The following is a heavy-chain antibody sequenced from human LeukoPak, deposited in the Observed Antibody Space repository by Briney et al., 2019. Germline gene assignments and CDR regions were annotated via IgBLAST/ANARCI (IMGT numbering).Heavy chain of an antibody. CDR2: MRATSGIT. V-gene: IGHV3-23*01. Sequence: PGGSLRLSCAASGSSIYNYAMIWVRQAPGKGLDWVSDMRATSGITYYADSVKGRFTISRDNSNNIVSLQIKNLKGDHTAIYYCARDSDFYDYFTFYAMDVWGLGTTVTVSS. CDR1: GSSIYNYA. D-gene: IGHD3-3*01. J-gene: IGHJ6*01. CDR3: ARDSDFYDYFTFYAMDV.